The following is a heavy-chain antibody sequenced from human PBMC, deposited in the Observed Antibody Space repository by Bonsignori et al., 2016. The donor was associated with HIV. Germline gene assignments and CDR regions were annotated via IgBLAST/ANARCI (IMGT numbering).Heavy chain of an antibody. D-gene: IGHD3-16*02. CDR1: GFSLDTSGMS. Sequence: QVTLRESGPALVKPTQTLTLTCTFSGFSLDTSGMSVSWIRQPPGKALEWLARIDWDDDTYYKSSLRARLTISKDASKNQVVITLTNTDPVDTATYFCARTWRYPXYFDSWGHGTLVTVSS. CDR3: ARTWRYPXYFDS. V-gene: IGHV2-70*13. CDR2: IDWDDDT. J-gene: IGHJ4*01.